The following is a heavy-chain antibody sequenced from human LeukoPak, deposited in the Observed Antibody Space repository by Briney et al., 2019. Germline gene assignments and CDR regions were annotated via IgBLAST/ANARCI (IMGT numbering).Heavy chain of an antibody. CDR1: GYSISSGCY. CDR2: IYHSGST. D-gene: IGHD2-2*01. CDR3: ARDPLIVVVPAAYYPIFDY. Sequence: KPSETLSLTCTVSGYSISSGCYWGWIRQPPGKGLEWIGSIYHSGSTYYNPSLKSRVTISVDTSKNQFSLKLSSVTAADTAVYYCARDPLIVVVPAAYYPIFDYWGQGTLVTVSS. J-gene: IGHJ4*02. V-gene: IGHV4-38-2*02.